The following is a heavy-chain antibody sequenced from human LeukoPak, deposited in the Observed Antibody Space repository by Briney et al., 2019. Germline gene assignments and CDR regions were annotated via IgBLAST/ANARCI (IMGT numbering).Heavy chain of an antibody. Sequence: GASVKVSCKASGYTFTSYGISWVRQAPGQGLEWMGWISAYNGNTNYAQKLQGRVTMTTDTSTSTAYMELRSLRSDDTAAYYCARDRSRIAVAGPTKAFDIWGQGTMVTVSS. D-gene: IGHD6-19*01. J-gene: IGHJ3*02. V-gene: IGHV1-18*01. CDR1: GYTFTSYG. CDR3: ARDRSRIAVAGPTKAFDI. CDR2: ISAYNGNT.